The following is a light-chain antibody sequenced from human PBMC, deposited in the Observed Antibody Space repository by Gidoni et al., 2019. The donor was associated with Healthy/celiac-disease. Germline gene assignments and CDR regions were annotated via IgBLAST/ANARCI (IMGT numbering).Light chain of an antibody. J-gene: IGKJ4*01. CDR3: QQYYSYPPG. Sequence: AIRMTQSPSSFSASTGDRVTITCRASPGISSYLAWYQQKPGKAPKLLIYAASTLQSGVPSRFSGSGSGTDFTLTISCLQSEDFATYYCQQYYSYPPGFXGXTKVXIK. CDR2: AAS. CDR1: PGISSY. V-gene: IGKV1-8*01.